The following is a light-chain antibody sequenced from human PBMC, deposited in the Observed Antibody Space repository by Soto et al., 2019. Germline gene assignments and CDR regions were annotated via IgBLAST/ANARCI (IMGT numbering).Light chain of an antibody. CDR2: EVS. CDR1: SSDVGGYNY. J-gene: IGLJ3*02. CDR3: CSYAGSNNLV. Sequence: QSALTQPPSASGSPGQSVTISCTGTSSDVGGYNYVSWYQQHPGKAPKLMIYEVSKRPSGVPDRFSGSKSGNTASLTVSGLQAEDEADYYCCSYAGSNNLVFGGGTKVTAL. V-gene: IGLV2-8*01.